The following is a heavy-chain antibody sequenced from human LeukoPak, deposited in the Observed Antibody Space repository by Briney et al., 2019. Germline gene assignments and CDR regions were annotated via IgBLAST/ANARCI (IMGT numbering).Heavy chain of an antibody. Sequence: GGSLRLSCAASGFTFSSYGMHWVRQAPGKGLEWVAFIRYDGSNKYYADSVKGRFTISRDNSKNTLYLQMNSLRAEDTAVYYCAKDLNLGYSNAGNWFDPWGQGTLVTVSS. CDR2: IRYDGSNK. CDR1: GFTFSSYG. CDR3: AKDLNLGYSNAGNWFDP. V-gene: IGHV3-30*02. D-gene: IGHD4-11*01. J-gene: IGHJ5*02.